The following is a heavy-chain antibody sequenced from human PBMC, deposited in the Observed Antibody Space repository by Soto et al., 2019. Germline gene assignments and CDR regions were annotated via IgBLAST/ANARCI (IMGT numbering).Heavy chain of an antibody. CDR2: IYYSGST. Sequence: SETLSLTCTVTDGSISSNGYYWGWIRQPPGKGLEWIGSIYYSGSTYYNPSLKSRVTISVDTSKNQFSLKLSSVTAADTAVYYCARLFGYSYGRFHYWGQGTLVTVS. CDR1: DGSISSNGYY. D-gene: IGHD5-18*01. CDR3: ARLFGYSYGRFHY. J-gene: IGHJ4*02. V-gene: IGHV4-39*01.